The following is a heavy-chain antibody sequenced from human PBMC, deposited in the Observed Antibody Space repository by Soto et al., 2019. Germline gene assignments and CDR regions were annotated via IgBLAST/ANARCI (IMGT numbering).Heavy chain of an antibody. V-gene: IGHV4-30-4*08. CDR1: GGSISYAYYH. D-gene: IGHD2-21*01. J-gene: IGHJ6*02. CDR3: AREDDGGDRDYSGLDV. Sequence: QVQLQQSGPGLVKPSQTRSLTGTVSGGSISYAYYHWTWIRQSPGKCLEWIGYIHYSGSIIYNPSFKSRVTISVDTSKNQFSLQLSSVTAADTAVYFCAREDDGGDRDYSGLDVWGQGTTVTVSS. CDR2: IHYSGSI.